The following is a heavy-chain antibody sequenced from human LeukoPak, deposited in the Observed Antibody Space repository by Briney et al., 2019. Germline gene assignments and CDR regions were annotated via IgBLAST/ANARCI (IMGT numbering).Heavy chain of an antibody. CDR1: GYSFTNYA. V-gene: IGHV1-3*01. D-gene: IGHD3-10*01. CDR2: ITPGNGDT. Sequence: GASVTVSCTASGYSFTNYALHWVRQAPGQGLEWMGWITPGNGDTGYSQKFRGRVTITRDTSASIAYMELSSLRSEDTAVYYCARVWFSDGNPFDYWGQGTLVTVSS. CDR3: ARVWFSDGNPFDY. J-gene: IGHJ4*02.